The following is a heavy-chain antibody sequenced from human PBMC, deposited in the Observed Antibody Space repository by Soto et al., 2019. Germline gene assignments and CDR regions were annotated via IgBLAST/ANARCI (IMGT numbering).Heavy chain of an antibody. J-gene: IGHJ4*02. CDR1: GGSVSSGSYY. D-gene: IGHD1-1*01. CDR2: IYYSGST. CDR3: VRTIQPGTTTYFDY. Sequence: SETLSLTCTVSGGSVSSGSYYWSWIRQPPGKGLEWIGYIYYSGSTNYNPSLKSRVTISVDTSKNSVYLQMSSLKTEDTALYYCVRTIQPGTTTYFDYWGQGTLVTVS. V-gene: IGHV4-61*01.